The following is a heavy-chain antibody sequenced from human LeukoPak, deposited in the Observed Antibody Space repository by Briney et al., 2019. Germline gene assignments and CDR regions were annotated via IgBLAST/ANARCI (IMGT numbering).Heavy chain of an antibody. Sequence: EPSETLSLTCTVSGGSISSSSYYWGWIRQPPGKGLEWIGSIYYSGSTYYNPSLKSRVTISVDTSKNQFSLKLSSVTAADTAVYYCARDRYFTMVRGVIRYNWFDPWGQGTLVTVSS. V-gene: IGHV4-39*07. D-gene: IGHD3-10*01. CDR2: IYYSGST. CDR3: ARDRYFTMVRGVIRYNWFDP. CDR1: GGSISSSSYY. J-gene: IGHJ5*02.